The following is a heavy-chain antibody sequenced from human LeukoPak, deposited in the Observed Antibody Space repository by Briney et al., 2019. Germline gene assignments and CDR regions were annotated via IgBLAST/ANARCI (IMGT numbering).Heavy chain of an antibody. V-gene: IGHV5-51*01. CDR2: IYPGDSDT. D-gene: IGHD5-18*01. CDR1: GYSFTSYW. J-gene: IGHJ4*02. Sequence: HGESLKISCKGSGYSFTSYWIGWVRQMPGKGLEWMGIIYPGDSDTRYSPSFQGQVTISADKSIDTAYLQWSSLKASDTAIYYCARSDGYSYGDFDYWGQGTLVTVSS. CDR3: ARSDGYSYGDFDY.